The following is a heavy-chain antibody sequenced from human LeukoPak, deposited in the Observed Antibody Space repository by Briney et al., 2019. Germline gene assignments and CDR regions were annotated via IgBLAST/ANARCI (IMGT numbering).Heavy chain of an antibody. Sequence: GASVMVSCKASGYTFTHYAMHWVRQAPGQSLEWMGWINTGNGNTKYSQKFQGRVTLTRDTSANTAYLEVTSLRSEDTAVYYCATRSASSCGGVFDFWGQGSLVIVS. V-gene: IGHV1-3*04. CDR3: ATRSASSCGGVFDF. J-gene: IGHJ4*02. CDR1: GYTFTHYA. D-gene: IGHD2-21*01. CDR2: INTGNGNT.